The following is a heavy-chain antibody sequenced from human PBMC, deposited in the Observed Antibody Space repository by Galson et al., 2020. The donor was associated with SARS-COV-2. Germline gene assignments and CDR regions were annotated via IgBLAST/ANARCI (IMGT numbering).Heavy chain of an antibody. CDR3: ARYNWLDF. CDR2: ISASGDTT. J-gene: IGHJ5*01. CDR1: GFTISSYV. Sequence: ESLQISCAASGFTISSYVMSWVRQAPGKGLEWVSSISASGDTTNYADSVQGRFTISRDNSKSTSYLQLNSLRPEDTALYYCARYNWLDFWGQGTLVTVSS. V-gene: IGHV3-23*01.